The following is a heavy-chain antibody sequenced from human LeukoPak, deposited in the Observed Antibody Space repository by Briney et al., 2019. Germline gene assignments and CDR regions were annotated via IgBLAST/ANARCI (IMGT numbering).Heavy chain of an antibody. V-gene: IGHV3-11*06. CDR3: ARVDDDILTGYRRPRYYYGMDV. CDR2: TSSSTTYT. CDR1: GFTFSDYY. J-gene: IGHJ6*04. Sequence: GRSLRLSSAASGFTFSDYYISWIRQAPRKRPDTHSYTSSSTTYTNYAHSVKGRFTISRDNAKNSLYLQMNSLRAEDTAVYYCARVDDDILTGYRRPRYYYGMDVWGKGTTVTVSS. D-gene: IGHD3-9*01.